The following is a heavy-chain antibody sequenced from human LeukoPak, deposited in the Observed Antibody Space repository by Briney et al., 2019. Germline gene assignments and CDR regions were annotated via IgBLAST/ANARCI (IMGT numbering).Heavy chain of an antibody. D-gene: IGHD3-22*01. CDR3: TTDSGRLVVT. CDR1: GLTFTDAW. Sequence: GGSLRLSCEASGLTFTDAWMSWVRRGPGKGLEWVGRIRSKADGGTTDYGAPVKGRFTISRDDSKNTVYLQMNSLKTDDTALYYCTTDSGRLVVTWGQGTLVTVSS. V-gene: IGHV3-15*01. J-gene: IGHJ4*02. CDR2: IRSKADGGTT.